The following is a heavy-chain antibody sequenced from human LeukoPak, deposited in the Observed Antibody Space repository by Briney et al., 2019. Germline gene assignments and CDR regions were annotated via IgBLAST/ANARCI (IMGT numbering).Heavy chain of an antibody. J-gene: IGHJ3*02. Sequence: PGGSLRLSCAASGFTFSIYAMSWVRQAPGKGLEWVSGISGSGGSTYYADSVKGRFTISRDNSKNTLYLQMNSLRAEDTAVYYCARGRVTMVRGVIITPGAFDIWGQGTMVTVSS. CDR2: ISGSGGST. CDR3: ARGRVTMVRGVIITPGAFDI. V-gene: IGHV3-23*01. D-gene: IGHD3-10*01. CDR1: GFTFSIYA.